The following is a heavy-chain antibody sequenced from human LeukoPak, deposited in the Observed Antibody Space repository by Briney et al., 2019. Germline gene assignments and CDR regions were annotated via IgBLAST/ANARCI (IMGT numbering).Heavy chain of an antibody. CDR1: GGPFSGYY. D-gene: IGHD6-13*01. CDR2: INHSGST. V-gene: IGHV4-34*01. Sequence: SETLSLTCAVYGGPFSGYYWSWIRQPPGKGLEWIGEINHSGSTNYNPSLKSRVTISVDTSKNQFSLKLSSVTAADTAVYYCARRIAAAAHNWFDPWGQGTLVTVSS. CDR3: ARRIAAAAHNWFDP. J-gene: IGHJ5*02.